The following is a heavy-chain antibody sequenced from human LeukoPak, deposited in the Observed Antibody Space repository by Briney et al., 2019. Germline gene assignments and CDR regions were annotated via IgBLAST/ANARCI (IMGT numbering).Heavy chain of an antibody. CDR1: GGSISSGSYY. CDR2: IYNSGNT. J-gene: IGHJ2*01. Sequence: PSETLSLTCTVSGGSISSGSYYWNWIRQPAGKGLEWIGRIYNSGNTNYNPSLKSRVTMSVDTSKNQFSLRLSSETAADTAVYYCATLRGGSYIDWYFDLWGRGTLVTVSS. CDR3: ATLRGGSYIDWYFDL. V-gene: IGHV4-61*02. D-gene: IGHD1-26*01.